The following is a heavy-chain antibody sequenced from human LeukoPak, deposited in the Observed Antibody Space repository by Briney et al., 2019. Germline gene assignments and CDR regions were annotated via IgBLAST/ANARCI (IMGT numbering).Heavy chain of an antibody. CDR3: ASSSVLRYFGWLFSFDY. Sequence: GASVKVSYKASGGTFSSYAISWVRQAPGQGLEWMGGIIPIFGTANYAQKFQGRVTITADKSTSTAYMELSSLRSEDTAVYYCASSSVLRYFGWLFSFDYGGQGTLVTVSS. V-gene: IGHV1-69*06. CDR1: GGTFSSYA. CDR2: IIPIFGTA. J-gene: IGHJ4*02. D-gene: IGHD3-9*01.